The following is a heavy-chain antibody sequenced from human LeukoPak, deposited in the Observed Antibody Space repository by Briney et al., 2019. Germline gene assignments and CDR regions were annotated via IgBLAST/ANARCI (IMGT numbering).Heavy chain of an antibody. J-gene: IGHJ4*02. CDR3: ASRYSSSWSLSPHFDY. CDR2: IYYSGST. Sequence: SETLSLTCTVSGGSISSSSYYWGWIRQPPGKGLEWIGSIYYSGSTYYNPSLKSRVTISVDTSKNQFSLKLSSVTAADTAVYYCASRYSSSWSLSPHFDYWGQGTLVTVSS. V-gene: IGHV4-39*01. D-gene: IGHD6-13*01. CDR1: GGSISSSSYY.